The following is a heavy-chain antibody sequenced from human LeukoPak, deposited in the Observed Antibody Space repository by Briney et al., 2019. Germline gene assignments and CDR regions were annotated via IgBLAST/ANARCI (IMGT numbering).Heavy chain of an antibody. D-gene: IGHD6-25*01. CDR1: GFTFSSYS. J-gene: IGHJ4*02. CDR2: ISSSSSYI. Sequence: PGGSLRLSCAASGFTFSSYSMNWVRRAPGKGLEWVSSISSSSSYIYYADSVKGRFTISRDNAKNSLYLQMNSLRAEDTAVYYCARARAAMAVPWNYWGQGTLVTVSS. V-gene: IGHV3-21*01. CDR3: ARARAAMAVPWNY.